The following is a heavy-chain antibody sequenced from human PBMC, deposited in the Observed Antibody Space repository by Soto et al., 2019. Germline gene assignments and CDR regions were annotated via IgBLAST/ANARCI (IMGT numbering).Heavy chain of an antibody. Sequence: PSVKVSCKASGYTFTSYAMHWVRQAPGQRLEWMGWINAGNGNTKYSQKFQGRVTITRDTSASTAYMELSSLRSEDTAVYYCARGTGTNRRYYYYYYMDVWGKGTTVTVSS. CDR2: INAGNGNT. D-gene: IGHD1-1*01. CDR1: GYTFTSYA. V-gene: IGHV1-3*01. J-gene: IGHJ6*03. CDR3: ARGTGTNRRYYYYYYMDV.